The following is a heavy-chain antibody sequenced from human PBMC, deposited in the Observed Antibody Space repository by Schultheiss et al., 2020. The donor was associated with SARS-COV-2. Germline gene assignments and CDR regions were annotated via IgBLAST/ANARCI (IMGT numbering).Heavy chain of an antibody. CDR1: GFTFSSYS. V-gene: IGHV3-48*01. CDR2: ISSSSSTI. J-gene: IGHJ6*03. CDR3: ARDRYYMDV. Sequence: GGSLRLSCSASGFTFSSYSMNWVRQAPGKGLEWVSYISSSSSTIYYADSVKGRFTISRDNAKNSLYLQMNSLRAEDTAVYYCARDRYYMDVWGKGTTVTVSS.